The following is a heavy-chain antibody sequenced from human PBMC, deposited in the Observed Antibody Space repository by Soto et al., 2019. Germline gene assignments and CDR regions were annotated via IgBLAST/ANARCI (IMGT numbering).Heavy chain of an antibody. V-gene: IGHV3-30-3*01. J-gene: IGHJ5*02. CDR3: ARDAKRFDP. Sequence: PGGSLRLSCAASGFTFSSYAMHWVRQAPGKGLEWVAVISYDGSNKYYADSVKGRFTISRDNSKNTLYLQMNSLRAEDTAVYYCARDAKRFDPWGQGTLVTVSS. CDR2: ISYDGSNK. CDR1: GFTFSSYA.